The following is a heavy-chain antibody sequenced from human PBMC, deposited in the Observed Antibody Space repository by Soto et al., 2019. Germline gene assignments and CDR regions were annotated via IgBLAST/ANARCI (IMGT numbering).Heavy chain of an antibody. CDR3: ARDDYGSGSYNS. CDR1: GGSISSGGYY. CDR2: IYYSGST. J-gene: IGHJ3*02. D-gene: IGHD3-10*01. V-gene: IGHV4-31*03. Sequence: QVQLQESGPGLVKPSQTLSLTCTVSGGSISSGGYYWSWIRQHPGKGLEWIGYIYYSGSTYYNPSLKSRVTISVDTSKNQFSRKLSSVTAADTAVYYCARDDYGSGSYNSWGQGTMVTVSS.